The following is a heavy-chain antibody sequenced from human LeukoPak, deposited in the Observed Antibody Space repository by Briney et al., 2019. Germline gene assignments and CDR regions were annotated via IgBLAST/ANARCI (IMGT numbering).Heavy chain of an antibody. J-gene: IGHJ4*02. D-gene: IGHD6-13*01. CDR2: ISSSSSTI. CDR1: GFTFSSYS. CDR3: ARGTAAGTY. V-gene: IGHV3-48*01. Sequence: GGSLRLSCAASGFTFSSYSMNWVRQAPGKGLEWVSYISSSSSTIYYADSVKGRFTISRDNAKNSLYLQMNSLRAEDTAVYYCARGTAAGTYWGQGTLVTVSS.